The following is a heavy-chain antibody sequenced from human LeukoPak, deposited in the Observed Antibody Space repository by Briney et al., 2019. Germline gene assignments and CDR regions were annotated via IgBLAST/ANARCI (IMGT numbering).Heavy chain of an antibody. D-gene: IGHD6-13*01. V-gene: IGHV5-51*01. J-gene: IGHJ4*02. CDR2: IYPGDSDT. CDR3: ARRVGSSSWFFDY. Sequence: PGESLKISCKCSGYSFTSYWIAWVRQMPGKGLEWMGIIYPGDSDTRYSPSFQGQVTISADKSISTAYLQWSSLKASDTAMYYCARRVGSSSWFFDYWGQGTLVTVSS. CDR1: GYSFTSYW.